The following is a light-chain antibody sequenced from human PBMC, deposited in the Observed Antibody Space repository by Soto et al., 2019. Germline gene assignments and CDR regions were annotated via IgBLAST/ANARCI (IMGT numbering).Light chain of an antibody. CDR3: LQNNSSPRT. V-gene: IGKV1-17*01. CDR2: AAS. Sequence: DIQMTQSPSSLSVCVRERVSITCRVSQGIRNDLGWYQQKPGKSPKRLIYAASSLLSGVPSRFSGSGSKTEFNITSSRLQHEDFATYSRLQNNSSPRTFGQGTKVDI. J-gene: IGKJ1*01. CDR1: QGIRND.